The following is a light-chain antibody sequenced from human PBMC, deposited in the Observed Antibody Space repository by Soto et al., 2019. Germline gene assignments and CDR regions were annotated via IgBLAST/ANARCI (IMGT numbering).Light chain of an antibody. CDR2: DAS. V-gene: IGKV1-5*01. J-gene: IGKJ1*01. Sequence: DIQMTQSPSSLSASVGDRVTITCRASQTISNYLNWYQQKPGNSPKVLIYDASTLERGVPSRFSGSGSGTEFTLTISSLQPDDFATYYRQHYNSYSEAFGQGTKVDIK. CDR1: QTISNY. CDR3: QHYNSYSEA.